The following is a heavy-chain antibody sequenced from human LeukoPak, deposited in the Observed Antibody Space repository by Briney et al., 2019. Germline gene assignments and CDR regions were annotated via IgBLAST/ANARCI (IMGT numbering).Heavy chain of an antibody. CDR1: GFTFSSYW. J-gene: IGHJ4*02. Sequence: PGGSLRLSCAASGFTFSSYWMSWVRQAPGKGLEWVANIKQDGSEKYYVDSVKGRFTISRDNAKNSLYLQMNSLRAEDTAVYYCARDPPADYYGLRAHDYWGQGTLVTVSS. CDR2: IKQDGSEK. CDR3: ARDPPADYYGLRAHDY. D-gene: IGHD3-10*01. V-gene: IGHV3-7*01.